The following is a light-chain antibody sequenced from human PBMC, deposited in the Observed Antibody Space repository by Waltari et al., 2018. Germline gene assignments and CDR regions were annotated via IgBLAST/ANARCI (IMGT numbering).Light chain of an antibody. CDR1: SSDVGGYNY. CDR2: EVN. J-gene: IGLJ3*02. CDR3: SSYTSTTNTKV. V-gene: IGLV2-14*01. Sequence: QSALTQPASVSGSPGQSITISCPGTSSDVGGYNYVSWYQQHPGKAPKLMIYEVNNRPSGVSNRFSGSKSGNTASLTISGLQAEDEADYYCSSYTSTTNTKVFGGGTKLTVL.